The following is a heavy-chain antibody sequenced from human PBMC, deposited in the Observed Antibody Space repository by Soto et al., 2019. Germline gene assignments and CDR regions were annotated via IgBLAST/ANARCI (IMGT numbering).Heavy chain of an antibody. V-gene: IGHV4-31*03. CDR1: GGSMSSGGYY. CDR2: IYYSGST. Sequence: QVQLQESGPGLVKPSQTLSLTCTVSGGSMSSGGYYWSWIRQHPGKGLEWIGYIYYSGSTYYNPSLKSRVTISVDTSKNQFSLKLSSVTAADTAVYYCARVEDFYDLGYYYGMDVWGQGTTVTVSS. D-gene: IGHD5-12*01. CDR3: ARVEDFYDLGYYYGMDV. J-gene: IGHJ6*02.